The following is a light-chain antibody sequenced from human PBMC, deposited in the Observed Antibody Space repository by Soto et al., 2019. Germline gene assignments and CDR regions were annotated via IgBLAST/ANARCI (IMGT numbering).Light chain of an antibody. CDR2: SRA. J-gene: IGKJ4*01. Sequence: DIQLTQSTSSLSASVGDRITISCRASEDIGTSLGWFRQKPGEAPKYLIFSRAYLHDGVPSRFCGSGSATDFTLIIGSLQPEYFATYYCHRHKNYPLTFGGGTKVDI. CDR1: EDIGTS. V-gene: IGKV1-16*01. CDR3: HRHKNYPLT.